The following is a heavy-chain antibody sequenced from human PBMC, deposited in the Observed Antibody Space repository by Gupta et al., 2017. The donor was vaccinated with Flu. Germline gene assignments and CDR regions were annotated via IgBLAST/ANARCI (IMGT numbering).Heavy chain of an antibody. V-gene: IGHV3-48*01. D-gene: IGHD3-22*01. CDR2: IDTSSSTL. J-gene: IGHJ6*02. CDR3: ASGMGYYDSGGYYVGYYYGMDV. Sequence: PGKGLEWISYIDTSSSTLYYADPVEGRFTISRDNAKNSLYLQMNSLRADDTAVYYCASGMGYYDSGGYYVGYYYGMDVWGQGTTVTVSS.